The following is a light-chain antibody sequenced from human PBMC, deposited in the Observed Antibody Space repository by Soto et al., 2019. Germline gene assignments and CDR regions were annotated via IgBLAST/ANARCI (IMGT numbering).Light chain of an antibody. J-gene: IGKJ2*01. Sequence: DIVMTQSPLSLAVTPGEPASISCRSSQSLLHSNGYRYLDWYLQKPGQSPQLLIYVASNRASGVTDSFSGSGSDTDFTLKISRVEPEDAGVYYCMQGVKTPHTFGEGTKLEIK. V-gene: IGKV2-28*01. CDR2: VAS. CDR3: MQGVKTPHT. CDR1: QSLLHSNGYRY.